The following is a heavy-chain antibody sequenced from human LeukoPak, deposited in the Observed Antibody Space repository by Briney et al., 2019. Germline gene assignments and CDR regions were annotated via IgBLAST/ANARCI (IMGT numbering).Heavy chain of an antibody. D-gene: IGHD3-3*01. CDR1: GGSTSSSNYY. Sequence: SETLSLTCTVSGGSTSSSNYYWGWIRQPPGKGLEWIGGIHYSGNTYYNPSLKSRVTISIDTSKNQFPLKLSSVTAADTAVYYCARLGAGPTYYDFWSGYSSFYFDYWGQGTLVTVSS. CDR3: ARLGAGPTYYDFWSGYSSFYFDY. V-gene: IGHV4-39*01. CDR2: IHYSGNT. J-gene: IGHJ4*02.